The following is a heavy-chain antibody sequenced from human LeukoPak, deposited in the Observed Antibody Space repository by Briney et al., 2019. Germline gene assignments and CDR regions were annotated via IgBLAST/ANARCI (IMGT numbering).Heavy chain of an antibody. V-gene: IGHV4-4*07. D-gene: IGHD3-10*01. Sequence: PSETLSLTCTVSGGSISSYYWSWIRQPAGKGLEWIGRIYTSGSTNYNPSLKSRVTMSVDTSKNQFSLKLSSVTAADTAVYYCARHNARQRGWIGEVDFWGQGALVTVSS. J-gene: IGHJ4*02. CDR2: IYTSGST. CDR3: ARHNARQRGWIGEVDF. CDR1: GGSISSYY.